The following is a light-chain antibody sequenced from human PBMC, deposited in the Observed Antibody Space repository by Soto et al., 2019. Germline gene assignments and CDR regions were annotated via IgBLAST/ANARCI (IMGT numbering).Light chain of an antibody. V-gene: IGLV1-44*01. Sequence: QSVLTQPPSASGTPGQRVTISCSGSSYNIGSNTVNWYHHLPGTAPKILIYNNDQRPSGVPDRFSGSKSGTSASLAISGLQSEDDADYYCASWDDSLNGPVFGGGTKLTVL. CDR2: NND. CDR1: SYNIGSNT. J-gene: IGLJ3*02. CDR3: ASWDDSLNGPV.